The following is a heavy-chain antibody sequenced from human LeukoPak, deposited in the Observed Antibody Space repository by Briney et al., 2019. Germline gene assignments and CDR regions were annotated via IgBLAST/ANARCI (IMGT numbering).Heavy chain of an antibody. CDR3: ATSRRREYSSSAGWFDP. V-gene: IGHV3-9*01. Sequence: GGSLRLSCAASGFTFDDYAMHWVRQAPGKGLEWVSGISWNSGSIGYADSVKGRFTISRDNAKNSLYLQMNSLRAEDTALCYCATSRRREYSSSAGWFDPWGQGTLVTVSS. D-gene: IGHD6-6*01. CDR2: ISWNSGSI. CDR1: GFTFDDYA. J-gene: IGHJ5*02.